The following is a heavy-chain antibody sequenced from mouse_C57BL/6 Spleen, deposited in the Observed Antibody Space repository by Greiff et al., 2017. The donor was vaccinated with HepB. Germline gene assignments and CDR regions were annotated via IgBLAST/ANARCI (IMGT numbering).Heavy chain of an antibody. Sequence: QVQLKQPGAELVKPGASMKMSCKASGYTFTSYWITWVKQRPGQGLEWIGDIYPGSGSTNYNEKFKSKATLTVDTSSSTAYMQLSSLTSEDSAVYYCASDSSGYWFAYWGQGTLVTVSA. D-gene: IGHD3-2*02. CDR1: GYTFTSYW. CDR2: IYPGSGST. V-gene: IGHV1-55*01. J-gene: IGHJ3*01. CDR3: ASDSSGYWFAY.